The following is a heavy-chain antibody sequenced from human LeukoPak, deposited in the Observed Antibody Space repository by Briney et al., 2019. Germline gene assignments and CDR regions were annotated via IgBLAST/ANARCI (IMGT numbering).Heavy chain of an antibody. Sequence: PSETLSFTCAAACSSISSGGYSWRWIRQPPGKGLEWIGYIYHSGSTYYNPSLKSRVTISVDRSKNQFSLKLSSVTAADTAEYYCAVAPHCSGSSCYSRGFPFEWGQGTLVTVSS. J-gene: IGHJ4*02. CDR1: CSSISSGGYS. CDR2: IYHSGST. V-gene: IGHV4-30-2*01. D-gene: IGHD2-15*01. CDR3: AVAPHCSGSSCYSRGFPFE.